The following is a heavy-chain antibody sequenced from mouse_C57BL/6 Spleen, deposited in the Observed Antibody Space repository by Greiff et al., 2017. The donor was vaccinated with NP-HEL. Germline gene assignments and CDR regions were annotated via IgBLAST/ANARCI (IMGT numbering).Heavy chain of an antibody. CDR2: INPNNGGT. CDR1: GYTFTDYN. D-gene: IGHD2-4*01. Sequence: VQLKESGPELVKPGASVKIPCKASGYTFTDYNMDWVKQSHGKSLEWIGDINPNNGGTIYNQKFKGKATLTVDKSSSTAYMELRSLTSEDTAVYYCARGGLRLYFDVWGTGTTVTVSS. CDR3: ARGGLRLYFDV. V-gene: IGHV1-18*01. J-gene: IGHJ1*03.